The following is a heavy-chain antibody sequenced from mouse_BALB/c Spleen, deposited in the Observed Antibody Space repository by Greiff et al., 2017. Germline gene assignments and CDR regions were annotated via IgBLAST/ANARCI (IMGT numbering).Heavy chain of an antibody. J-gene: IGHJ4*01. D-gene: IGHD2-1*01. CDR3: ARGGYGNYGIDYYAMDY. CDR1: GYTFTDYN. V-gene: IGHV1-18*01. CDR2: INPNNGGT. Sequence: EVQLVESGPELVKPGASVKIPCKASGYTFTDYNMDWVKQSHGKSLEWIGDINPNNGGTIYNQKFKGKATLTVDKSSSTAYMELRSLTSEDTAVYYCARGGYGNYGIDYYAMDYWGQGTSVTVSS.